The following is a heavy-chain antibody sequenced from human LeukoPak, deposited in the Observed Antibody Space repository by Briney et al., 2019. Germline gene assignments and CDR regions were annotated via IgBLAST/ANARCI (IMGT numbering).Heavy chain of an antibody. CDR1: GGSISSYY. J-gene: IGHJ4*02. Sequence: SETLSLTCPVSGGSISSYYWSWIRQPPGKGLEWIGYIYYSGSTNYNPSLKSRVTISVDTSKNQFSLKLSSVTAADTAVYYCARQGGSGSYSWGQGTLVTVSS. CDR3: ARQGGSGSYS. D-gene: IGHD3-10*01. V-gene: IGHV4-59*08. CDR2: IYYSGST.